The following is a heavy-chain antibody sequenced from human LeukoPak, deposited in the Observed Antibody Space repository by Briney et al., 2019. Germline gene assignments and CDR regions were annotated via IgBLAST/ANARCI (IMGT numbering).Heavy chain of an antibody. CDR1: GFTFSRHG. CDR2: ISNDGSRK. Sequence: PGGSLRLSCAPSGFTFSRHGMHWVRQAPGKGLEWVAIISNDGSRKYYAHSVEGRFTISRDNSKNTLYLQMDILRAEDTAVYYCARDRAWNYFDYWGQGTLVTVSS. D-gene: IGHD3-3*01. J-gene: IGHJ4*02. CDR3: ARDRAWNYFDY. V-gene: IGHV3-30*03.